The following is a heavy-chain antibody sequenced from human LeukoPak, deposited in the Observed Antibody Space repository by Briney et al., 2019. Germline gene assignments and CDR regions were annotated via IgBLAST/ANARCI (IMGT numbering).Heavy chain of an antibody. CDR3: ARDLHWGASDY. V-gene: IGHV3-23*01. D-gene: IGHD1-26*01. J-gene: IGHJ4*02. CDR1: GFTFSSYG. CDR2: ISGSGGST. Sequence: GGSLRLSCAASGFTFSSYGMSWVRQAPGKGLEWVSAISGSGGSTYYADSVKGRFTISRDNSKNTLFLRMNSLRAEDTAIYYCARDLHWGASDYWGQGTLVTVSS.